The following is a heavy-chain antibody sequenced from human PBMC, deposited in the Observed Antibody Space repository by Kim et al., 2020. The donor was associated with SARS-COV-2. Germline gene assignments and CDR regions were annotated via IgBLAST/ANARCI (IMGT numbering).Heavy chain of an antibody. D-gene: IGHD2-15*01. CDR3: ARIQDISGWQFDS. CDR2: IHYSGRT. Sequence: SETLSLTCTVSIGSISSDYWTWIRQPPGKGLEWIGYIHYSGRTRYNPSLRSRVAIFVDPSKSHFSLSLTSVTAADTAVYFCARIQDISGWQFDSWGQGILDSVSS. J-gene: IGHJ4*02. V-gene: IGHV4-59*01. CDR1: IGSISSDY.